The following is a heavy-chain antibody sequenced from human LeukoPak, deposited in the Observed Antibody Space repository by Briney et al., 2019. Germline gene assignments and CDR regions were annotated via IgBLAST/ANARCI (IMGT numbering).Heavy chain of an antibody. V-gene: IGHV5-51*01. CDR1: GYDFTSYW. Sequence: GESLKISCQASGYDFTSYWIGWVRQMPGKGLEWMGIIYPGDSDTRYSPSFQGQVTISADKSISTAYLQWSSLKASDTAMYYCARTDSPISEDAFDIWGQGTMVTVSS. CDR2: IYPGDSDT. J-gene: IGHJ3*02. CDR3: ARTDSPISEDAFDI. D-gene: IGHD3-22*01.